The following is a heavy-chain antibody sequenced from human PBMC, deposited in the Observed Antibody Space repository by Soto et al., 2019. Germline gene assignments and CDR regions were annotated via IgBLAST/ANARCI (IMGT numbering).Heavy chain of an antibody. D-gene: IGHD5-12*01. CDR3: TRAGVWIVATIGWYFDY. Sequence: GGSLRLSCTASGFTFGDYAMSWFRQAPGKGLEWVGFIRSKAYGGTTEYAASVKGRFTISRDDSKSIAYLQMNSLKTEDTAVYYCTRAGVWIVATIGWYFDYWGQGTLVTVSS. V-gene: IGHV3-49*03. CDR1: GFTFGDYA. J-gene: IGHJ4*02. CDR2: IRSKAYGGTT.